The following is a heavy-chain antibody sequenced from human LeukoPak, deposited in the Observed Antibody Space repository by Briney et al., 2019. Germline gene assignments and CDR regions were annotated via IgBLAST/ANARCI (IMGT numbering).Heavy chain of an antibody. J-gene: IGHJ4*02. CDR3: ARGWDSSGYYPVVGGC. CDR2: IYYSGST. V-gene: IGHV4-59*08. CDR1: GGSISSYY. Sequence: PSETLSLTCTVSGGSISSYYWSWTRQPPGKGLEWIGYIYYSGSTNYNPSLKSRVTISVDTSKNQFSLKLTSVTAADTAVYYCARGWDSSGYYPVVGGCWGQGTLVTVSS. D-gene: IGHD3-22*01.